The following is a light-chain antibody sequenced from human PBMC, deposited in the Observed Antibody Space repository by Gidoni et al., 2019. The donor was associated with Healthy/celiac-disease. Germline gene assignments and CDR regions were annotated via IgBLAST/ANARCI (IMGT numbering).Light chain of an antibody. V-gene: IGLV3-19*01. CDR1: SLRRYY. J-gene: IGLJ2*01. Sequence: SSELTQDPAVSVALGQTVRITCQGDSLRRYYASWYQQKPGQAPVLVIYGTNNRPSGIPDRFSGSSSGNTASLTITGAQAEDEADYYCNSRDSSGNHLVVFGGGTKLTVL. CDR3: NSRDSSGNHLVV. CDR2: GTN.